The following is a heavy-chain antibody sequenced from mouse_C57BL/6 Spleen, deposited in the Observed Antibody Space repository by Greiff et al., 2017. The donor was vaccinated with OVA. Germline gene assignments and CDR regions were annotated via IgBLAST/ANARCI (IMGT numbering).Heavy chain of an antibody. CDR2: ISDGGSYT. CDR1: GFTFSSYA. V-gene: IGHV5-4*03. Sequence: EVKLMESGGGLVKPGGSLKLSCAASGFTFSSYAMSWVRQTPEKRLEWVATISDGGSYTYYPDNVKGRFTISRDNAKNNLYLQKSHLKSDDTAMYYCARDYERYYFDYWGQGTTLTVSS. J-gene: IGHJ2*01. CDR3: ARDYERYYFDY. D-gene: IGHD2-4*01.